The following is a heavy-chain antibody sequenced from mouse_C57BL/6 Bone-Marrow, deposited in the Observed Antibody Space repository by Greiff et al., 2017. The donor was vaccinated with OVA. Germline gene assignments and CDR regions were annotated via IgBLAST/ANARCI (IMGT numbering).Heavy chain of an antibody. CDR2: IAPANGNT. CDR1: AFNIKNPY. CDR3: ARLRGFAY. J-gene: IGHJ3*01. Sequence: VQLQQSVAELVRPGASVKLSCTASAFNIKNPYMHWVKQRPEQGLEWLGRIAPANGNTKYAPKFQGKATITADTSSNTAYLQLSSLTSEDTAIDYCARLRGFAYWGQGTLVTVSA. V-gene: IGHV14-3*01. D-gene: IGHD1-1*01.